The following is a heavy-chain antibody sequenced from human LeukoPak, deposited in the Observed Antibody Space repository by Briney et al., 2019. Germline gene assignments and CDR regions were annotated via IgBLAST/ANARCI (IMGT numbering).Heavy chain of an antibody. CDR1: GFPFSTYV. CDR2: IRSKTNNYAT. V-gene: IGHV3-73*01. Sequence: GGSLRLSCAASGFPFSTYVIHWVRQASGKGLESVGHIRSKTNNYATAYAASVKGRFTISRDDSKNTAYLQMSSLETEDTAIYYCTKPRGYGSGTYYDYWGQGTLVTVSS. CDR3: TKPRGYGSGTYYDY. D-gene: IGHD3-10*01. J-gene: IGHJ4*02.